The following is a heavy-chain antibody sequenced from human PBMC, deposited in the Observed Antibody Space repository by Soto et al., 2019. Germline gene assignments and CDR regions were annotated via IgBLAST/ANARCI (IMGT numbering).Heavy chain of an antibody. Sequence: EVQLVESGGGLVKPGGSLRLSCAASGFTFSSYSMNWVRQAPGKGLEWVSSISSSSSYIYYADSVKGRFTISRDNAKNSLDLQMNSLRGEDTAVYYCARDQPGYSYGYGLGYWGQGTLVTVSS. CDR1: GFTFSSYS. J-gene: IGHJ4*02. V-gene: IGHV3-21*01. CDR2: ISSSSSYI. CDR3: ARDQPGYSYGYGLGY. D-gene: IGHD5-18*01.